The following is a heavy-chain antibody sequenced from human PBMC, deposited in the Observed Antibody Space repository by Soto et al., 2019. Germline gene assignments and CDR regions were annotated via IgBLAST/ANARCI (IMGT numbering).Heavy chain of an antibody. Sequence: QVQLVQSGAEMKEPGSSVKVSCKTSGGTFSSSAISWLRQAPGQGLEWMGGIIPLFRTPDYAQKFQGRVTIAADDSTSTAYMELSTLRSEDTAVYYCARDIDRLQLGGNYYYILDVWGQGTTITVSS. D-gene: IGHD4-4*01. CDR2: IIPLFRTP. V-gene: IGHV1-69*12. CDR1: GGTFSSSA. CDR3: ARDIDRLQLGGNYYYILDV. J-gene: IGHJ6*02.